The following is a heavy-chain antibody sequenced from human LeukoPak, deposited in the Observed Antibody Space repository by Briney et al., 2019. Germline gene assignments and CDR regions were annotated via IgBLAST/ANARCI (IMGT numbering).Heavy chain of an antibody. CDR3: AKAAYYYGSGSSDLDY. D-gene: IGHD3-10*01. V-gene: IGHV4-59*05. CDR2: IYYSGST. J-gene: IGHJ4*02. Sequence: GSLRLSCAASGFTFSSYWMSWVRQAPGKGLEWIGSIYYSGSTYYNPSLKSRVTISVDTSKNQFSLKLSSVTAADTAVYYCAKAAYYYGSGSSDLDYWGQGTLVTVSS. CDR1: GFTFSSYW.